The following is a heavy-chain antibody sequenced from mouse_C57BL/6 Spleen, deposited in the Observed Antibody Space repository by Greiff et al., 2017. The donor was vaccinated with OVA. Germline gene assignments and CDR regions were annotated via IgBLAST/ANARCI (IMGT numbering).Heavy chain of an antibody. CDR2: IDPANGNT. CDR3: ARWILRSLSYAMDY. V-gene: IGHV14-3*01. Sequence: EVQLQQSVAELVRPGASVKLSCTASGFNIKNTYMNWVKQRPEQGLEWIGRIDPANGNTKYAPKFQGKATLTADTTSNTAYLQLCSLTSEDTSIYYSARWILRSLSYAMDYWGQGTSVTVSS. J-gene: IGHJ4*01. CDR1: GFNIKNTY. D-gene: IGHD1-1*01.